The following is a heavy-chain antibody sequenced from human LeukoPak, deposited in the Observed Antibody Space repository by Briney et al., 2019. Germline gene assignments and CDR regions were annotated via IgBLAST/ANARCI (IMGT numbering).Heavy chain of an antibody. Sequence: SETLSLTCTVSGASISSDFWSWIRQPAGKGLEWIGRIYTSGTTNYNPSLKSGVTMSLDASKNQFSLRLSSVTAADMAVYYCAREGGSGRSFDYWGQGTLVTVSS. CDR2: IYTSGTT. D-gene: IGHD3-10*01. J-gene: IGHJ4*02. V-gene: IGHV4-4*07. CDR3: AREGGSGRSFDY. CDR1: GASISSDF.